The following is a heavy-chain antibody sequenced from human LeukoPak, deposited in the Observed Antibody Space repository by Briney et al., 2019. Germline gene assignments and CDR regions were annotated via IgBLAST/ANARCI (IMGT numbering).Heavy chain of an antibody. CDR1: GFTFSSYE. D-gene: IGHD3-22*01. V-gene: IGHV3-48*03. J-gene: IGHJ4*02. CDR2: ISSSGSTI. CDR3: VRDEYYYDSSSGGYFDY. Sequence: GGSLRLSCAASGFTFSSYEMNWVRQAPGKGLEWVSYISSSGSTIYYADSVKGRFTISRGNAKNSLYLQMNSLRAEDTAVYYCVRDEYYYDSSSGGYFDYWGQGTLVTVSS.